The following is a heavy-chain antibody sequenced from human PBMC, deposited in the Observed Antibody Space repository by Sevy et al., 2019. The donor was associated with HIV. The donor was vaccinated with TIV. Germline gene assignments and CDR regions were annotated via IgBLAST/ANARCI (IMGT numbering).Heavy chain of an antibody. V-gene: IGHV4-39*02. CDR2: IYFTGNT. CDR3: ARVDYGEYVFSGMDV. J-gene: IGHJ6*02. D-gene: IGHD4-17*01. Sequence: SETLSLTCTVSGGSINNSDYYWGWIRQPPGRGLEWMGNIYFTGNTYYNPSLKGRVTISVDTSKSHFSLKMTSVTAAETAVYYCARVDYGEYVFSGMDVWGQGTAVTVSS. CDR1: GGSINNSDYY.